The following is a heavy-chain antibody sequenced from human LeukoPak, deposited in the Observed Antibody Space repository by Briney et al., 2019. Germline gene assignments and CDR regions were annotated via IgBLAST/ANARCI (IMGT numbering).Heavy chain of an antibody. D-gene: IGHD5-18*01. CDR3: ARDQGLTAPPPYGLDV. Sequence: SVKVSCKTSGGTFSTSAITWVRQAPGQGLEWMGRIIPVLNITTYAQRFQGRVTITADTSTSTVYMELSSLRSEETAVYYCARDQGLTAPPPYGLDVWGQGTTVIVSS. V-gene: IGHV1-69*04. CDR2: IIPVLNIT. CDR1: GGTFSTSA. J-gene: IGHJ6*02.